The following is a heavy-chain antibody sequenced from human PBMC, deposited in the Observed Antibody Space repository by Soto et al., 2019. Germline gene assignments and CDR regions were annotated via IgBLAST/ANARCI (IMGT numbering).Heavy chain of an antibody. D-gene: IGHD2-2*01. CDR1: GYTFTSYG. V-gene: IGHV1-18*01. CDR3: ARSNIVVVPAAHDYFDY. Sequence: GASVKVSCKASGYTFTSYGISWVRQAPGQGLEWMGWISAYNGNTNYAQKLQGRVTMTTDTSTSTAYMELRSLRSDDTAVYYCARSNIVVVPAAHDYFDYWGQGTMVTVYS. J-gene: IGHJ4*02. CDR2: ISAYNGNT.